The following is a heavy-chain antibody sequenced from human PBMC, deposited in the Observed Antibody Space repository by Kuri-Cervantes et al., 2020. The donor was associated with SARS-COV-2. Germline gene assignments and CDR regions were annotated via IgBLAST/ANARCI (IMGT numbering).Heavy chain of an antibody. CDR1: GFTFGDYA. CDR2: IRSKAYGGTT. J-gene: IGHJ4*02. V-gene: IGHV3-49*04. D-gene: IGHD2-21*02. Sequence: QSLTLSCIASGFTFGDYAMSWVRQAPGKGLEWVGFIRSKAYGGTTEYAASVKGRFTISRDDSKSIAYLQMNSLKTEETAVYYCARVSGDPYYFYYWGQGAQVTVSS. CDR3: ARVSGDPYYFYY.